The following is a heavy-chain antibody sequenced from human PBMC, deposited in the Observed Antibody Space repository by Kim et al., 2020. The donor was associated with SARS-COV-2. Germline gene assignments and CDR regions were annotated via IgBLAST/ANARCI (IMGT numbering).Heavy chain of an antibody. J-gene: IGHJ6*02. D-gene: IGHD5-18*01. V-gene: IGHV3-30*02. CDR3: AKGYSYGPYNYYYYGVDV. Sequence: VKGRFTISRDNSKNTLYLQMNSLRAEDTAVYYCAKGYSYGPYNYYYYGVDVWGQGTTVTVSS.